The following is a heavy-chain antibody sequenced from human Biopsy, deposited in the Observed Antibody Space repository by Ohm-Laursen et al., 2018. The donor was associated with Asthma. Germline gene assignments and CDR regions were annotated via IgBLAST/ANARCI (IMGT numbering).Heavy chain of an antibody. CDR3: AKVGHGYGDYVGYPDP. V-gene: IGHV3-23*01. CDR1: GFTLSSYA. D-gene: IGHD4-17*01. J-gene: IGHJ5*02. CDR2: ISSGGGTI. Sequence: GSLRLSCAATGFTLSSYAIHWVRQAPGKGLEWVSVISSGGGTIDYADSVKGRFTISRNISTNTVYLQMDSLSADDTAVYYCAKVGHGYGDYVGYPDPWGQGTLVTVSS.